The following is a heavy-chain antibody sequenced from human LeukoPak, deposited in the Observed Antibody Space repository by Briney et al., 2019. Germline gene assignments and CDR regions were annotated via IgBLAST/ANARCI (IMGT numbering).Heavy chain of an antibody. CDR3: ARDYGYGVTVMISDDY. V-gene: IGHV1-18*01. J-gene: IGHJ4*02. Sequence: ASVKVSCKASGYTFNRYGITWVRHAPGQGLECMGWISGYNGNTNYAQKLQGRVTMTTDTSTSTAYMELRSLRSDDTAMYYCARDYGYGVTVMISDDYWGQGTLVTVSS. CDR2: ISGYNGNT. D-gene: IGHD5-12*01. CDR1: GYTFNRYG.